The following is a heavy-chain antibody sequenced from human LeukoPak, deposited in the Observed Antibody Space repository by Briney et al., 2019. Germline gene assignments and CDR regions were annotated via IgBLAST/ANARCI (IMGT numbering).Heavy chain of an antibody. CDR3: ARDRPTYCDFWSGYYGEAASYYFDY. CDR2: INSDGSST. D-gene: IGHD3-3*01. V-gene: IGHV3-74*01. CDR1: GFTFSSYW. J-gene: IGHJ4*02. Sequence: SGGSLRLSCAASGFTFSSYWMHWVRQAPGKGLVWVSRINSDGSSTSYADSVKGRFIISRDNAKNTLYLQMNSLRAEDTAVYYCARDRPTYCDFWSGYYGEAASYYFDYWGQGTLVTVSS.